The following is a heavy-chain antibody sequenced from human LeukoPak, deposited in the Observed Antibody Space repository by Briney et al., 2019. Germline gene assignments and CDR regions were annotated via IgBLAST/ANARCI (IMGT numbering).Heavy chain of an antibody. J-gene: IGHJ4*02. D-gene: IGHD3-3*01. Sequence: PSETLSLTCSVSGGSMSSYYWSWIRQPPGKGLEWIGYIHYSGSTNYNPSLKSQLTISVDTSKNQFSLKLSSVTAADTAVYYCASLTYDFWSGYYTNWGQGTLVTVSS. V-gene: IGHV4-59*01. CDR1: GGSMSSYY. CDR3: ASLTYDFWSGYYTN. CDR2: IHYSGST.